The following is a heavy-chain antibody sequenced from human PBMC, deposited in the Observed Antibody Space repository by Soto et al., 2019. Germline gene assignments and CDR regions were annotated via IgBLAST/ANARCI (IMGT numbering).Heavy chain of an antibody. CDR1: GFTFSSYD. Sequence: QVQLLESGGGVVQPGRSLRLSCAASGFTFSSYDVHWVRQAPGKGLEWVAVIWYDGSKKYYGDSVKGRFTISRDNLKNTLYLQMNSLRAEDTAIYYCSRVRDLFDSSGYLPLAYWGQGTLVNVSS. CDR2: IWYDGSKK. D-gene: IGHD3-22*01. CDR3: SRVRDLFDSSGYLPLAY. V-gene: IGHV3-33*01. J-gene: IGHJ4*02.